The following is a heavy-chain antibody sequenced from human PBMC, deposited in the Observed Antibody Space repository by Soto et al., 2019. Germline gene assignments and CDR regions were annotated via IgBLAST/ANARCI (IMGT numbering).Heavy chain of an antibody. J-gene: IGHJ4*02. CDR2: ISGSGGST. CDR1: GFTFGSHA. Sequence: TGGSLRLSCAASGFTFGSHAMSWVRQAPGKSLEWVSAISGSGGSTNYADSVKGRFTISRDNSKNTVYLQMSSLRVDDTAVYYCAKDRSSGWYRPDAFDYWGQGILVTVSS. D-gene: IGHD6-19*01. V-gene: IGHV3-23*01. CDR3: AKDRSSGWYRPDAFDY.